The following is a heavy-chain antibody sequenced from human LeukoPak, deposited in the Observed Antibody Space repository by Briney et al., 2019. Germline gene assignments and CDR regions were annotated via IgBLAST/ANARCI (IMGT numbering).Heavy chain of an antibody. J-gene: IGHJ4*02. CDR3: AKWLDYYDSSGYPTNDY. CDR2: ISYDGSNK. Sequence: GRSLRLSCAASGFTFSSYGMNWVRQAPGKGLEWVAVISYDGSNKYYADSVKGRFTISRDNSKNTLYLQMNSLRAEDTAVYYCAKWLDYYDSSGYPTNDYWGQGTLVTVSS. V-gene: IGHV3-30*18. CDR1: GFTFSSYG. D-gene: IGHD3-22*01.